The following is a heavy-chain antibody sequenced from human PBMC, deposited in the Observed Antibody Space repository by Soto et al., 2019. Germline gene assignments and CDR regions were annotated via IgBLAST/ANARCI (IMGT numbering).Heavy chain of an antibody. J-gene: IGHJ5*02. CDR3: ARVWGYYYDSSPWRWWFDP. Sequence: GASVKVSCKASGYTFTTYDISWVRQATGQGLEWMGWMNPYSGNTGYAQKFQGRVTVTRNTSISTVYMELSGLRPDDTAVYYCARVWGYYYDSSPWRWWFDPWGQGTLVTVSS. D-gene: IGHD3-22*01. CDR1: GYTFTTYD. CDR2: MNPYSGNT. V-gene: IGHV1-8*01.